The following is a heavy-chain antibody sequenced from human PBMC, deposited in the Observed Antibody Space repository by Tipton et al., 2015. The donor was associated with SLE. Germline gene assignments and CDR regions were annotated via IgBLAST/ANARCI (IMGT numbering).Heavy chain of an antibody. Sequence: TLSLTCTVSGGSISSGYYFWSWIRQPAGKGLEWTGRIYVSGVTNYNPSLKSRVSISIDTSKNQFSLKLSSVTAADTAVYYCAKDSGDYDFGQDPWGRGTLVTVSS. J-gene: IGHJ5*02. D-gene: IGHD3-3*01. CDR1: GGSISSGYYF. V-gene: IGHV4-61*02. CDR2: IYVSGVT. CDR3: AKDSGDYDFGQDP.